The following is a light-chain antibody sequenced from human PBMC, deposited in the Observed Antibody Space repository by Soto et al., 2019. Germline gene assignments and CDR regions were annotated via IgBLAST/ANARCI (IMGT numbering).Light chain of an antibody. J-gene: IGKJ1*01. CDR1: EDITIY. CDR2: AAS. Sequence: IQLTQAPSCLSASGGGSVTITCRASEDITIYLAWYQKKPGKAPKLLIYAASSLQSGVPSRFSGSGSGTHFTLTISCLQSEDFATYYCQQYYSYPWTFGQGTKVDIK. CDR3: QQYYSYPWT. V-gene: IGKV1-9*01.